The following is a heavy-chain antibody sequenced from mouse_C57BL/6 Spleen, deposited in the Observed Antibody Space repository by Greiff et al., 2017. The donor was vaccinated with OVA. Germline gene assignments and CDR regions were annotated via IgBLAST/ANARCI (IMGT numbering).Heavy chain of an antibody. D-gene: IGHD1-1*01. CDR3: ARSGGRVRFYGSSYIDY. J-gene: IGHJ2*01. CDR1: GYTFTSYW. Sequence: QVQLQQPGAELVRPGSSVKLSCKASGYTFTSYWMHWVKQRPIQGLEWIGNIDPSDSETHYNQKFKDKATLTVDKSSSTAYMQLSSLTSEDSAVYYCARSGGRVRFYGSSYIDYWGKGTTLTVSS. V-gene: IGHV1-52*01. CDR2: IDPSDSET.